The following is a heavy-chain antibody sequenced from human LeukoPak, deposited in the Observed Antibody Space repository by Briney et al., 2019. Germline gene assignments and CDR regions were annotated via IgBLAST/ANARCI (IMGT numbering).Heavy chain of an antibody. V-gene: IGHV4-59*01. CDR2: IYYSGST. D-gene: IGHD1-26*01. Sequence: SETLSLTCTASGGSISSYYWSWIRQLPGKGLEWIGYIYYSGSTNYNPSLKSRVTISVDTSKNQFSLKLSSVTAADTAVYYCGRGGWEQSAEYFQHWGQGTLVTVSS. CDR3: GRGGWEQSAEYFQH. CDR1: GGSISSYY. J-gene: IGHJ1*01.